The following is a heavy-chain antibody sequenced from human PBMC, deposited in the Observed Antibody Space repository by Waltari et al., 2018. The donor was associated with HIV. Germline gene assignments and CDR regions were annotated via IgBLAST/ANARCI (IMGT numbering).Heavy chain of an antibody. CDR2: INYVGTT. CDR3: ARRMDNWGLQAFDI. J-gene: IGHJ3*02. V-gene: IGHV4-34*02. D-gene: IGHD7-27*01. Sequence: QVHLQQWGPGLLKLSETLSPTCGVYGGSFRGYYWSWIRQPPGTGLVWLGEINYVGTTNYNPSLKSRVTVLLDTSKTQFSLQLSSVTAADTAVYYCARRMDNWGLQAFDIWGQGTMVTVSS. CDR1: GGSFRGYY.